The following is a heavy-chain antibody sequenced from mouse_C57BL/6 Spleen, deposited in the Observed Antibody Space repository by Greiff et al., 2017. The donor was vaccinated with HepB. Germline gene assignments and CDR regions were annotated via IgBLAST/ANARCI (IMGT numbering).Heavy chain of an antibody. CDR2: INPSTGGT. CDR3: ARSGIYYFDY. CDR1: GYSFTGYY. D-gene: IGHD3-2*02. J-gene: IGHJ2*01. Sequence: EVKLVESGPELVKPGASVKISCKASGYSFTGYYMNWVKQSPEKSLEWIGEINPSTGGTTYNQKFKAKATLTVDKSSSTAYMQLKSLTSEDSAVYYCARSGIYYFDYWGQGTTLTVSS. V-gene: IGHV1-42*01.